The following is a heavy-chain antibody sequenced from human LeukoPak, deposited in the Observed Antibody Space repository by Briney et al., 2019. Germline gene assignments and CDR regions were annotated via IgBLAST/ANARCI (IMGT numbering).Heavy chain of an antibody. V-gene: IGHV3-33*01. J-gene: IGHJ3*02. CDR2: IWNNGSNK. CDR3: ARIHSLYYYDSSGYGAFDI. Sequence: GRSLRLSCAASGFTFSSYGMHWVRQAPGKGLEWVAVIWNNGSNKYYADSVKGRFTISRDNSKNTLYLQMNSLRAEDTAVYYCARIHSLYYYDSSGYGAFDIWGQGTMVTVSS. D-gene: IGHD3-22*01. CDR1: GFTFSSYG.